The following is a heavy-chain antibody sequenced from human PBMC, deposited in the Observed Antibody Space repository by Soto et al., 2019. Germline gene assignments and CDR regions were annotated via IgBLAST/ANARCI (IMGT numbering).Heavy chain of an antibody. CDR1: GGSISSYY. Sequence: SETLSLTCTVSGGSISSYYWSWIRQPPGKGLEWIGYIYYSGSTNYNPSLKSRVTISVDTSKNQFSLKLSSVTAADTAVYYCAGENYYGSGSYYTNWFDPWGQGTLVTVSS. D-gene: IGHD3-10*01. CDR2: IYYSGST. V-gene: IGHV4-59*01. J-gene: IGHJ5*02. CDR3: AGENYYGSGSYYTNWFDP.